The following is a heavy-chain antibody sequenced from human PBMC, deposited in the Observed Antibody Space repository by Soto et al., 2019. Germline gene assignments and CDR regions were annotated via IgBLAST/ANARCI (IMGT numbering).Heavy chain of an antibody. CDR2: IRRKANNYAT. D-gene: IGHD6-19*01. J-gene: IGHJ4*02. Sequence: EVQLVESGGGLVQPGGSLKLSCAASGFTFSDSAMHWVRQASGKGLEWVGRIRRKANNYATAYAASVKGRFTISRDESKNTAYLQMNSLKTEDTAVYYCTRLAVAEDFDYWGQGTLVTVSS. V-gene: IGHV3-73*01. CDR1: GFTFSDSA. CDR3: TRLAVAEDFDY.